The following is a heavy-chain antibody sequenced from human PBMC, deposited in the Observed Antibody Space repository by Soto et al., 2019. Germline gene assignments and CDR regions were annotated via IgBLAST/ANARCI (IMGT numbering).Heavy chain of an antibody. J-gene: IGHJ4*02. V-gene: IGHV4-38-2*01. Sequence: SETLSLTCAVSCYSITSGYYWGWIRQPPVKGLECVGSIYHSGSTYYNPSLNSRVTISVDTPQDRFSLKLSSVTAADTAVYYCARLPYSYSGYDETYFDYWGQGTLVTVSS. CDR1: CYSITSGYY. D-gene: IGHD5-12*01. CDR3: ARLPYSYSGYDETYFDY. CDR2: IYHSGST.